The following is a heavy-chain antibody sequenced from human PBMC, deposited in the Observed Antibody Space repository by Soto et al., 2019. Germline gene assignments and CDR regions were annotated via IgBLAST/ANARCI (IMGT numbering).Heavy chain of an antibody. CDR3: ARDHPPRYDSGGSLHYYGMDV. CDR2: IWDDGSTT. J-gene: IGHJ6*01. V-gene: IGHV3-33*01. CDR1: GFTFRSYA. Sequence: QVQMVESGGGVVRPGRSLRLSCSASGFTFRSYAMHWVRQAPGKGLEWVAVIWDDGSTTYFADSVKGRFTVSRDNSKNTVYLQMNKLRVEDTALYFCARDHPPRYDSGGSLHYYGMDVWGQGTAVSVS. D-gene: IGHD3-22*01.